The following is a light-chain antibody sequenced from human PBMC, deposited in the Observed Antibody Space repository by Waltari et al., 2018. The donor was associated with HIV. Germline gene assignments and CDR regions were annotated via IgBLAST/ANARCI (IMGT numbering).Light chain of an antibody. CDR1: RSNSGTNT. J-gene: IGLJ3*02. CDR3: AAWDDRLDGQGV. CDR2: KDN. V-gene: IGLV1-44*01. Sequence: QSLLTQPPSALGTPGPRLTISCSGTRSNSGTNTVNWYQIIPGTAPTLLTYKDNQRPSGVPDRFSGTSASLAISGLQSEDEADYYCAAWDDRLDGQGVFGGGTTLTVL.